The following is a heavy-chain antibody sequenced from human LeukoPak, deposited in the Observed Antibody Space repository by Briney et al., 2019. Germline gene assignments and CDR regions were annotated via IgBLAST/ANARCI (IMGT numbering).Heavy chain of an antibody. J-gene: IGHJ6*02. V-gene: IGHV4-31*03. CDR3: ARDGWGYDILTGYKNYYYYGMDV. Sequence: SETLSLTCTVSGGSISSGGYYWSWIRQHPGKGLEWIGYIYYSGSTYYNPSLKSRVTISVDTSKNQFSLKLSSVTAEDTAVYYCARDGWGYDILTGYKNYYYYGMDVWGQGTTVTVSS. CDR1: GGSISSGGYY. CDR2: IYYSGST. D-gene: IGHD3-9*01.